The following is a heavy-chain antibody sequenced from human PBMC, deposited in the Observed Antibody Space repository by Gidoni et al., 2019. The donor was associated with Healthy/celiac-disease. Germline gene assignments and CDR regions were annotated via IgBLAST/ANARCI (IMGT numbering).Heavy chain of an antibody. CDR3: ARHSGYDTGIYFDY. CDR2: INHSGST. D-gene: IGHD5-12*01. Sequence: QVQLQQWGAGLLKPSETLSLTCAVYGGSFSGYYWRWIRQPPGKGLEWIGEINHSGSTNYNPSLKSRVTISVDTSKNQFSLKLSSVTAADTAVYYCARHSGYDTGIYFDYWGEGTLVTVSS. V-gene: IGHV4-34*01. J-gene: IGHJ4*02. CDR1: GGSFSGYY.